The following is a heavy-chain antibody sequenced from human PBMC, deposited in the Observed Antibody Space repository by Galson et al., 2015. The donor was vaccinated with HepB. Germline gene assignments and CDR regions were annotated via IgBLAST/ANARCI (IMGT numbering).Heavy chain of an antibody. Sequence: SLRLSCAASGFTFNNYAMSWVRQAPGKGLEWVSAISGSGGGTYYTDSVKGRLTISRDNSKNTLYLQMNSLTAEDTAVYYCARDVSYYDNSGYYVDYWGQGILVTVSS. CDR3: ARDVSYYDNSGYYVDY. CDR1: GFTFNNYA. V-gene: IGHV3-23*01. CDR2: ISGSGGGT. J-gene: IGHJ4*02. D-gene: IGHD3-22*01.